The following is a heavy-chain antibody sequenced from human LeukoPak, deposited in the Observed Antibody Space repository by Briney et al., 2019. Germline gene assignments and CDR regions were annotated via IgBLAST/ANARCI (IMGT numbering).Heavy chain of an antibody. CDR3: ARTGDGYAIDY. J-gene: IGHJ4*02. Sequence: SETLSLTCTVSGGSIRSYYWSWIRQPPGKGLEWIGYIYYSGSTNYNPSLKSRVTISVDTSKNQFSLKLSSVTAADTAVYYCARTGDGYAIDYWGQGTLVTVSS. D-gene: IGHD5-24*01. CDR1: GGSIRSYY. V-gene: IGHV4-59*01. CDR2: IYYSGST.